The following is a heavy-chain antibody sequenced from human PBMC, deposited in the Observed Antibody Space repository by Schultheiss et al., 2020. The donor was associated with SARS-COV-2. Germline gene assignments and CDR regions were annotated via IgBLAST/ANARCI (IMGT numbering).Heavy chain of an antibody. Sequence: GGSLRLSCAASGFTFSSYAMSWVRQAPGKGLEWVSYISSSGSTIYYADSVKGRFTISRDNSKNTLYLQMKSLRAEDTAVYYCAKSSTWYFDLWGRGTLVTVSS. J-gene: IGHJ2*01. V-gene: IGHV3-23*01. CDR3: AKSSTWYFDL. D-gene: IGHD6-6*01. CDR2: ISSSGSTI. CDR1: GFTFSSYA.